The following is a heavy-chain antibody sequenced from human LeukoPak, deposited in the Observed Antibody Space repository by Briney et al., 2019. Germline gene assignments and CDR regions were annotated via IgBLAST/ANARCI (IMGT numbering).Heavy chain of an antibody. CDR1: GGTFSSYA. CDR3: AREGSSGASYYMDV. CDR2: IIPIFGTA. D-gene: IGHD6-13*01. Sequence: GASVKVSCKASGGTFSSYAISWVRQAPGQGLKWMGGIIPIFGTANYAQKFQGRVTITTDESTSTAYMELSSLRSEDTAVYYCAREGSSGASYYMDVWGKGTTVTVSS. V-gene: IGHV1-69*05. J-gene: IGHJ6*03.